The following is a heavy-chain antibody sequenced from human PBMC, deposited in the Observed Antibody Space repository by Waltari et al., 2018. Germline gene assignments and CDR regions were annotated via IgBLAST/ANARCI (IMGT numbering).Heavy chain of an antibody. D-gene: IGHD6-13*01. CDR1: GYTFTSYA. CDR2: INAGNGNT. V-gene: IGHV1-3*01. Sequence: QVQLVQSGAEVKKPGASVKVSCKASGYTFTSYAMHWVRQAPGQRLEWMGWINAGNGNTKYSQKCQGRVTITRDTSASTAYMELSSLRSEDTAVYYCASGRAAAGTDYYYYGMDVWGQGTTVTVSS. CDR3: ASGRAAAGTDYYYYGMDV. J-gene: IGHJ6*02.